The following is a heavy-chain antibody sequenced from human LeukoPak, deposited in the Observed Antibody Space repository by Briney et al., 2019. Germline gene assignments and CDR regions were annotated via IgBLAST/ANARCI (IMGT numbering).Heavy chain of an antibody. Sequence: SETLSLTCAVYGGSFSGYYWSWIRQPPGKGLEWIGEINHSVSTNYNPSLKSRVTISVDTSKNQLSLKLSSVTAADTAVYYCASTLSQYGDYVGDDYWGQGTLVTVSS. J-gene: IGHJ4*02. CDR3: ASTLSQYGDYVGDDY. CDR2: INHSVST. CDR1: GGSFSGYY. V-gene: IGHV4-34*01. D-gene: IGHD4-17*01.